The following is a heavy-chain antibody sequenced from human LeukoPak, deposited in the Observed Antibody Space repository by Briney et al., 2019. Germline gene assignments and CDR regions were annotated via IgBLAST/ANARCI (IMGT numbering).Heavy chain of an antibody. CDR2: IYPGDSDT. CDR1: GYSFTSYW. Sequence: GESLQISCQGSGYSFTSYWIGWVRQMPGKGLEWMGIIYPGDSDTRYSPSFQGQVTISADKSISTAYLQWSSLKASDTAMYYCARHLSRYRLLFNWFDPWAREPWSPSPQ. J-gene: IGHJ5*02. CDR3: ARHLSRYRLLFNWFDP. D-gene: IGHD2-2*01. V-gene: IGHV5-51*01.